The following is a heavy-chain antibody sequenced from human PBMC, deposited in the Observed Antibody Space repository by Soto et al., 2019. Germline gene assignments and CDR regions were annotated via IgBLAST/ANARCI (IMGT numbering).Heavy chain of an antibody. J-gene: IGHJ4*02. V-gene: IGHV1-2*02. CDR1: GYTLTGYY. D-gene: IGHD3-16*01. CDR3: TRWGARWGSYNY. CDR2: LNPNSGDT. Sequence: QVQLVQSGAEVKKPGASVKVSCKASGYTLTGYYMHWVRQAPGQGLEWMGWLNPNSGDTKYAQKFQGRVTMTRDTSISTADMELSRLRSDDPAVYYCTRWGARWGSYNYWGQGTLVTVSS.